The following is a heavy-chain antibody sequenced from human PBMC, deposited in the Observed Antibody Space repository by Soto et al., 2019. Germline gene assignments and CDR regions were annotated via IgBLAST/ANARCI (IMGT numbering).Heavy chain of an antibody. V-gene: IGHV4-31*03. CDR1: GGSISSGGYY. CDR3: ARDTPALNIYWYFDL. Sequence: QVQLQESGPGLVKPSQTLSLTCTVSGGSISSGGYYWSWIRQHPGKGLEWIGYIYYSGSTYYNPSLRRRVTLSVDTSKNQFSLKLSSVTAADTAVYSCARDTPALNIYWYFDLWGRGALVTVSS. CDR2: IYYSGST. J-gene: IGHJ2*01.